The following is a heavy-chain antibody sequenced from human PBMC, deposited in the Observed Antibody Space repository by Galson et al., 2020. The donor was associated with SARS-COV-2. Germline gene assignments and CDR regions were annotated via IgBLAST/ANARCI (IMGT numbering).Heavy chain of an antibody. D-gene: IGHD3-3*01. CDR1: GYTFTSYG. Sequence: ASVKVSCKASGYTFTSYGISWVRQAPGQGLEWMGWISAYNGKTNYAQKLQGRVTMTTDTSTSTAYMELRSLRSDDTAVYYCARDGDGITIFGVVTSDYYYYYMDVGGKGTTVTVSS. J-gene: IGHJ6*03. CDR2: ISAYNGKT. V-gene: IGHV1-18*01. CDR3: ARDGDGITIFGVVTSDYYYYYMDV.